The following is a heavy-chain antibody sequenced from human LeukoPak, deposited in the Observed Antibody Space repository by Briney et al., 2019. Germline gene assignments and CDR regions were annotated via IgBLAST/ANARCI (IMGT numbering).Heavy chain of an antibody. V-gene: IGHV1-2*06. CDR3: ARRGLTGARARSNWFDP. CDR1: GYTFTGYY. Sequence: ASVKVSCKASGYTFTGYYMHWVRQAPGQGLEWMGRINPNSGGTNYAQKFQGRVTMTRDTSISTAYMELSRLRSEDTAVYYCARRGLTGARARSNWFDPWGQGTLVTVSS. J-gene: IGHJ5*02. D-gene: IGHD1-26*01. CDR2: INPNSGGT.